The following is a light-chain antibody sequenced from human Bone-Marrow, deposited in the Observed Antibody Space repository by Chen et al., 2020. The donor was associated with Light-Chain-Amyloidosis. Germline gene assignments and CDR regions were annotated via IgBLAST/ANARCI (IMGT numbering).Light chain of an antibody. V-gene: IGLV3-21*02. Sequence: SYVLTRPSSVSVAPGQTATIACGGNNIGSTSVHWYQQTPGQAPLLVVYDDSDRPSGIPERLSGSNSGNTATLTISRVEAGGEADYYCQVWDRSSDRPVFGGGTKLTVL. CDR1: NIGSTS. CDR2: DDS. CDR3: QVWDRSSDRPV. J-gene: IGLJ3*02.